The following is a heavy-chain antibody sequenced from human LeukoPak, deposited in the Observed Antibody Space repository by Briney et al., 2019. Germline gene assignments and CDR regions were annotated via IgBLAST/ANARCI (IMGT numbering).Heavy chain of an antibody. D-gene: IGHD4-11*01. V-gene: IGHV3-20*04. J-gene: IGHJ4*02. CDR3: ARGRKIYSNSDFDY. CDR2: INWSGGST. Sequence: GGSLRLSCAASGFTFSSYGMNWVRQAPGKGLEWVSGINWSGGSTSYADSVKGRFTISRDNAKNSLYLQMNSLRAEDTALYYCARGRKIYSNSDFDYWGQGTLVTVSS. CDR1: GFTFSSYG.